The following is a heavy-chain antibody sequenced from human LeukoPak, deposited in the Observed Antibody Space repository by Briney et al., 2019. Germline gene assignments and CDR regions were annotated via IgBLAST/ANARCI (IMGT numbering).Heavy chain of an antibody. CDR3: AREANTAFDY. V-gene: IGHV3-74*01. CDR2: INYDGTST. Sequence: QPGGCLRLSCVASGFTLGSYWMHWVRHAPGKGPVWVSRINYDGTSTTYADSAKGRFTVSRYNGKKTVSLQINSLRPDDTAVYYCAREANTAFDYWGQGTLVTVSS. D-gene: IGHD2/OR15-2a*01. CDR1: GFTLGSYW. J-gene: IGHJ4*02.